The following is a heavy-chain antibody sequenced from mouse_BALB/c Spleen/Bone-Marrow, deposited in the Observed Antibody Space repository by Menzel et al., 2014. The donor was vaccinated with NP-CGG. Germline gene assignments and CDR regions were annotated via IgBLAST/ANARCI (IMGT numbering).Heavy chain of an antibody. CDR3: ARWNGYYAMDY. V-gene: IGHV3-1*02. D-gene: IGHD1-2*01. Sequence: EVQLVESGPALVKPSQSLSLTCTVTGYSITSGYSWYWIRQFPGNTLEWMGYIHYSGGTNYNPSLKSRISITRDTSKNQFFLQLNSVTTEDTATYYCARWNGYYAMDYWGQGTSVTVSS. CDR1: GYSITSGYS. J-gene: IGHJ4*01. CDR2: IHYSGGT.